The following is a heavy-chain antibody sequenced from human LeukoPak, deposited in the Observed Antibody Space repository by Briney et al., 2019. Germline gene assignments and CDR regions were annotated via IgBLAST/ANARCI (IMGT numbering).Heavy chain of an antibody. CDR3: ARDSTTYGDYDDY. V-gene: IGHV1-69*04. D-gene: IGHD4-17*01. J-gene: IGHJ4*02. CDR1: GGTFSSYA. Sequence: SAKVSCKASGGTFSSYAISWVRQAPGQGLEWMGRIIPILGIANYAQKFQGRVTITADKSTSTAYMELSSLRSEDTAVYYCARDSTTYGDYDDYWGQGTLVTVSS. CDR2: IIPILGIA.